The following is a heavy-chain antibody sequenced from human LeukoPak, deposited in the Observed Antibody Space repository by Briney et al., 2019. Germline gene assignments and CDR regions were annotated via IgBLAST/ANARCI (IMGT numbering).Heavy chain of an antibody. D-gene: IGHD2-2*01. CDR2: ISAYNGNT. CDR3: ARDRYCSSTSCPPGSWFDP. Sequence: GASVKVSCKASGYTFTSYGISWARQAPGQGLEWMGWISAYNGNTNYAQKLQGRVTMTTDTSTSTAYMELRSLRSDDTAVYYCARDRYCSSTSCPPGSWFDPWGQGTLVTVSS. V-gene: IGHV1-18*04. CDR1: GYTFTSYG. J-gene: IGHJ5*02.